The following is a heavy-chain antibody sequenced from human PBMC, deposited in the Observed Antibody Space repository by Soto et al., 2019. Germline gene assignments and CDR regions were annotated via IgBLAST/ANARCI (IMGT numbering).Heavy chain of an antibody. V-gene: IGHV1-3*01. Sequence: GASVKVSCKASGYTFTSYAMHWVRQAPGQRIEWMGWINAGNGNTKYSQKFQGRVTITRDTSASTAYMELSSLRSEDTAVYYCARGGIVLMVYATDYYYGMDVWGQGTTVTVSS. CDR2: INAGNGNT. J-gene: IGHJ6*02. CDR1: GYTFTSYA. CDR3: ARGGIVLMVYATDYYYGMDV. D-gene: IGHD2-8*01.